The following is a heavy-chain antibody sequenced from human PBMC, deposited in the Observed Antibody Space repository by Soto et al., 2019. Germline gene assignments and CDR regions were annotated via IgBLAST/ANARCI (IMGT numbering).Heavy chain of an antibody. V-gene: IGHV1-3*01. J-gene: IGHJ5*02. CDR1: GCTFTSYA. CDR2: INDXNGNT. Sequence: XSVKVSCKASGCTFTSYAMHWVRQAPGQRLEWMXWINDXNGNTKYSQKXXGRVTITXXKSESTAYMELSSMRSEDTAVYYCARPLPWFDPWGQGTLVTVSS. CDR3: ARPLPWFDP.